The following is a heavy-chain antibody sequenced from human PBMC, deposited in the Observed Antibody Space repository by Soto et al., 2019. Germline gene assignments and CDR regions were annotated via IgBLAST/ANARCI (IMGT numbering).Heavy chain of an antibody. CDR3: XRTIAAGYDRRAYYFDY. V-gene: IGHV3-21*01. CDR2: ISSSSSYI. Sequence: GGSLRLSCAASGFTFSSYSMNWVRQAPGKGLEWVSSISSSSSYIYYADSVKGRFTISRDNAKNSLYLQMNSLRAEDTAVYYCXRTIAAGYDRRAYYFDYWGQGTLVTVSS. CDR1: GFTFSSYS. J-gene: IGHJ4*02. D-gene: IGHD5-12*01.